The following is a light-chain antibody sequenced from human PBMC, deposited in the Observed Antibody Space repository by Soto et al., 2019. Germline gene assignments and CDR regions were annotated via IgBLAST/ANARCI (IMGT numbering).Light chain of an antibody. J-gene: IGKJ1*01. CDR1: QSISSY. CDR3: QQSYNTPPT. Sequence: DIQMTQSPSSLSASEGDRVTITCRASQSISSYLNWYQQKPGKAPKLLIYAASSLQSGVPSRFSGSGSGTYFTLTISSLQREDFATYYCQQSYNTPPTFGQGTKVEI. CDR2: AAS. V-gene: IGKV1-39*01.